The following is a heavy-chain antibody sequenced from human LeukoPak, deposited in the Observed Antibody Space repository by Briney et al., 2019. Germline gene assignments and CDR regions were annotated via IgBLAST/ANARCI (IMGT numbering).Heavy chain of an antibody. Sequence: ASVKVSCKASGYTFTSYYMHWVRQAPGQGLEWMGIINPSGGSTSYAQKFQGRVTMTRDTSTSTVYMELSSLRSEDTAGYYCASEKLLAVAGTRDAFYIWGQGTMVTVSS. CDR1: GYTFTSYY. J-gene: IGHJ3*02. V-gene: IGHV1-46*01. CDR2: INPSGGST. CDR3: ASEKLLAVAGTRDAFYI. D-gene: IGHD6-19*01.